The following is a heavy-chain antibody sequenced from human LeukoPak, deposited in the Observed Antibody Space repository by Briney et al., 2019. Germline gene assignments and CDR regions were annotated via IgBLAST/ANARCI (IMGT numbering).Heavy chain of an antibody. Sequence: KPSETLSLTCTVSGGSIGSSSYYWGWIRQPPGKGLEWIGSIYYSGSTYYNPSLKSRVTISVDTSKNQFSLKLSSVTAADTAVYYCATLSDHGDYYFDHWGQGTLVTVSS. CDR2: IYYSGST. V-gene: IGHV4-39*01. CDR3: ATLSDHGDYYFDH. CDR1: GGSIGSSSYY. J-gene: IGHJ4*02. D-gene: IGHD4-17*01.